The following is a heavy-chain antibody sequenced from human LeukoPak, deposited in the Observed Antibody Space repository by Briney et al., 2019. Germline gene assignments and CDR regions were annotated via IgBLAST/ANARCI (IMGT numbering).Heavy chain of an antibody. D-gene: IGHD6-13*01. Sequence: GGSLRLSCAASGFTFSDYSMNWVRQAPGKGLEWVSSISSSSGFTNHADSVKGRFTISRDNAKNSLYLQMNSLRAEDTAVYYCARGLYTSNWQIDYWGQGTLVTVSS. CDR2: ISSSSGFT. V-gene: IGHV3-21*01. CDR3: ARGLYTSNWQIDY. CDR1: GFTFSDYS. J-gene: IGHJ4*02.